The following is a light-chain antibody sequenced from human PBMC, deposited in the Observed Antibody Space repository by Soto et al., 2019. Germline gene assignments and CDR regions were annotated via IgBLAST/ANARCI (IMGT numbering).Light chain of an antibody. Sequence: DIQMTQSPSSVSASVGDRVTITRRASQGISSWLAWYQQKTGQPPKLLIYAASSLQSGVPSRFSSSGSGTDFTLTISRLQPEDFETYYCQQANSFPITFGQGTRLEIK. V-gene: IGKV1-12*01. CDR3: QQANSFPIT. CDR2: AAS. CDR1: QGISSW. J-gene: IGKJ5*01.